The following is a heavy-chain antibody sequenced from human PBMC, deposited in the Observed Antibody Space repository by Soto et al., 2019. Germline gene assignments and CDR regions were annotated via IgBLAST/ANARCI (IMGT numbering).Heavy chain of an antibody. Sequence: PSETLSLTCAVYGGSFSGYYWSWIRQPPGKGLEWIGEINHSGSTNYNPSLKSRVTISVDTSKNQFSLKLSSVTAADTAVYYCAGTGYYYYYYGMDVWAKGPRSPSP. CDR1: GGSFSGYY. J-gene: IGHJ6*02. CDR3: AGTGYYYYYYGMDV. D-gene: IGHD2-15*01. V-gene: IGHV4-34*01. CDR2: INHSGST.